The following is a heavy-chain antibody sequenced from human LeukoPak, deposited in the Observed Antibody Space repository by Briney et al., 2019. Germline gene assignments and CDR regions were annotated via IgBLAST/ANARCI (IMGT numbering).Heavy chain of an antibody. V-gene: IGHV4-30-2*01. D-gene: IGHD2-15*01. CDR3: ARSAGPYCSGGSCIDAFDI. CDR2: IYHSGST. CDR1: GGSISSGGYY. Sequence: SQTLSLACTVSGGSISSGGYYWSWIRQPPGKGLEWIGYIYHSGSTNYNPSLKSRVTISVDASKNQFSLKLSSVTAADTAVYYCARSAGPYCSGGSCIDAFDIWGQGTMVTVSS. J-gene: IGHJ3*02.